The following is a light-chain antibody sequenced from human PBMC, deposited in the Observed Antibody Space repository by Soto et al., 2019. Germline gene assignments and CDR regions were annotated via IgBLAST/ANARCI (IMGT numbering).Light chain of an antibody. V-gene: IGKV3-15*01. CDR3: QQYNNWPRT. Sequence: VLTHAPVTLSLSPGERATLSCRASQSFRGLLAWYQQKPGQAPRLLIYDAYNRATGIPARFSGSGSGTEFTLTISSLQSEDFAVYYCQQYNNWPRTFGQGTKVDIK. CDR2: DAY. J-gene: IGKJ1*01. CDR1: QSFRGL.